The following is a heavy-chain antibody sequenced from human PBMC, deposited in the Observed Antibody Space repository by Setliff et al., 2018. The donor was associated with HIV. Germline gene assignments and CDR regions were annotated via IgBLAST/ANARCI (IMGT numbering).Heavy chain of an antibody. V-gene: IGHV1-2*06. CDR2: INPNSGDT. Sequence: ASVKVSCKISGYTLTELSIHWVRQAPGKGLEWMGRINPNSGDTNYAQRFQGRVTMTRDTSITTTYMELTRLTSDDTAIYYCARAPIYCGGDCYLFDYWGQGTLVTVSS. CDR3: ARAPIYCGGDCYLFDY. J-gene: IGHJ4*02. CDR1: GYTLTELS. D-gene: IGHD2-21*02.